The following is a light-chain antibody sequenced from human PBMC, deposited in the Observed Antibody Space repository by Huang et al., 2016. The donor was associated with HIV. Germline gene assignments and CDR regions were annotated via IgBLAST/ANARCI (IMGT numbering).Light chain of an antibody. J-gene: IGKJ4*01. CDR3: QQTSSVPLT. CDR1: QTNSTF. CDR2: AAS. Sequence: DIQMTQSPSSLSASVGDRISITCRASQTNSTFLNLYQQKPGKAPKLRIYAASNLQSGVSSRFSGTGSGTLFTLTVTGLLPDDFATYFCQQTSSVPLTFGGGTKVEMK. V-gene: IGKV1-39*01.